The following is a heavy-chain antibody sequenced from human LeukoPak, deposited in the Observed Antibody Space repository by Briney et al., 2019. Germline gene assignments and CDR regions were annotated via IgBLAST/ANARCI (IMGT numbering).Heavy chain of an antibody. Sequence: PGGSLRLSCAASGFTFSGYWMSWVRQAPGKGLEWVANIKHDGSEKYYVDSVKGRFTTSSDNPKNSLYLQMNSLRAEDTAVYYCASHSSSWYYFDYWGQGTLVTVSS. CDR1: GFTFSGYW. D-gene: IGHD6-13*01. V-gene: IGHV3-7*05. CDR3: ASHSSSWYYFDY. J-gene: IGHJ4*02. CDR2: IKHDGSEK.